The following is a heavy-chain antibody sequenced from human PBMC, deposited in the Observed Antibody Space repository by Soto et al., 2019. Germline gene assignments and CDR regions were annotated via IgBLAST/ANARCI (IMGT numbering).Heavy chain of an antibody. CDR1: GDSFSYYY. Sequence: PSDTLSLTCTVSGDSFSYYYWSWIRQPPGKGLEWIGYIYHSGSTNYNPSLKSRVTMSVDTSKNQFSLQLSSVTAADTAVYYCARGVALDYTTYYYTYMVVWGQGTTVNGS. CDR3: ARGVALDYTTYYYTYMVV. V-gene: IGHV4-59*01. D-gene: IGHD5-12*01. J-gene: IGHJ6*01. CDR2: IYHSGST.